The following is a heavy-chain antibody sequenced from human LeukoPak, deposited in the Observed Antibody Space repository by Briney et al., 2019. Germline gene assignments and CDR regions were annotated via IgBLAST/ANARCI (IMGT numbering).Heavy chain of an antibody. D-gene: IGHD1-1*01. Sequence: DPLSLLCSLCGGSINPYYWLWPRQPTGRAGVWIGYISYAVTTNYNPSLKSRVTISVDTSKNQFSLKLSSVTAADTAVYYCARGGDWNDLVYWGQGTLVTVSS. V-gene: IGHV4-59*07. CDR2: ISYAVTT. CDR3: ARGGDWNDLVY. CDR1: GGSINPYY. J-gene: IGHJ4*02.